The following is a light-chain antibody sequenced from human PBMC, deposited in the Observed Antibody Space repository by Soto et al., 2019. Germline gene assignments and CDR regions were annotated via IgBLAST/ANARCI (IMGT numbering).Light chain of an antibody. J-gene: IGLJ2*01. Sequence: QSALTQPASVSGSPGQSITISCTGTSFDVGDNNYLSWYQQYPGKAPKLVIYEVNNRPSGVSSRFSGSKSSNTASLTISGLQAEDEADYYCSSYTSTSTLVIFGGGTKLTVL. V-gene: IGLV2-14*01. CDR3: SSYTSTSTLVI. CDR1: SFDVGDNNY. CDR2: EVN.